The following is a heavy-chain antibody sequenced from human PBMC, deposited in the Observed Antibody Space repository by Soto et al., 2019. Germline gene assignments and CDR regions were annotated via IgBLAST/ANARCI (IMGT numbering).Heavy chain of an antibody. J-gene: IGHJ4*01. D-gene: IGHD6-13*01. Sequence: QVQLQESGPGLVKPSQTLSLTCTVSGGSISRGGYYWSWIRQHPGKGLEWIGYTYYSGSTYYNSSLKRRVTISADMSKNHFSLKLSSVTAADTAVYYCARAYSSWYGDYWCRGTLVTVSS. CDR3: ARAYSSWYGDY. CDR1: GGSISRGGYY. V-gene: IGHV4-31*03. CDR2: TYYSGST.